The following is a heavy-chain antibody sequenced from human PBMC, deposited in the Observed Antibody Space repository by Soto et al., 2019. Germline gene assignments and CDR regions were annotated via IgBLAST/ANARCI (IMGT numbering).Heavy chain of an antibody. CDR3: ARYIVVVTATYAFDI. D-gene: IGHD2-21*02. CDR2: IKSDGSRT. CDR1: GFTFSGHW. V-gene: IGHV3-74*01. J-gene: IGHJ3*02. Sequence: GGSLRLSCAASGFTFSGHWMHWVRQAPGKGLVWVSRIKSDGSRTSYADSVKGRFTISRDNAKNTLYLQMNSLRAEDTAVYYCARYIVVVTATYAFDIWGQGTMVTVSS.